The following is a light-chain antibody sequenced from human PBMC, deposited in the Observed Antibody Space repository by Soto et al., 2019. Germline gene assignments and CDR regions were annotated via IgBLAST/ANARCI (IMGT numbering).Light chain of an antibody. Sequence: EILLTQSPATLSVSPGDRVTLSCRASQSVRSNSAWYQQKPGQVPRLIFYGASSRATGIPDRFSGSGSGTDFTLTISRLEPEDFALYYCQQYGSSATWTFGQGTKVDIK. CDR3: QQYGSSATWT. J-gene: IGKJ1*01. V-gene: IGKV3-20*01. CDR1: QSVRSN. CDR2: GAS.